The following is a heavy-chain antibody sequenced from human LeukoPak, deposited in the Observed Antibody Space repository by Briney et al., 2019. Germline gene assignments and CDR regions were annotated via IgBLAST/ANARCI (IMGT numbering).Heavy chain of an antibody. CDR3: VKERSPFDAFDI. Sequence: GGSLRLSCAASGFTFSNYGMQWLRQAPGKGLEWVAVIWSDGINRYYADSVKGRFTFSRDNSKNTLSLQMNSLRAEDTALYYCVKERSPFDAFDIWGQGTMVTVSS. CDR2: IWSDGINR. CDR1: GFTFSNYG. J-gene: IGHJ3*02. V-gene: IGHV3-33*06.